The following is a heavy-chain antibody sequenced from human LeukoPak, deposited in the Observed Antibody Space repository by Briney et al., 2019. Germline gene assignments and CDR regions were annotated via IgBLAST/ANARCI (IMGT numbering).Heavy chain of an antibody. V-gene: IGHV3-23*01. D-gene: IGHD5/OR15-5a*01. CDR2: ISGGGGYI. CDR1: GFTFKNYA. CDR3: LKSTVSTGSDT. J-gene: IGHJ5*02. Sequence: QSGVSLRLSCAASGFTFKNYAMSWVRQAPGKGLEWVSGISGGGGYIYYADSVKGRFTISRDNSKNTLNLQMNSLRAEDTAVYYCLKSTVSTGSDTWGQGTLVTVSS.